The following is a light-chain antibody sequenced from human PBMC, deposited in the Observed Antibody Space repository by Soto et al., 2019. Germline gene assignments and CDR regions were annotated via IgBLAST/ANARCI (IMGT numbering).Light chain of an antibody. Sequence: QSALTQPRSVSGSPGQSVTISCTGTSSDVGAYNFVSWYQQHPGKAPKLMICDVNKRPSGVPDRFSGSKSGNTASLTISGLQAEDEADYYCSSYAGIDTLVFGGGTKVTVL. CDR2: DVN. CDR1: SSDVGAYNF. J-gene: IGLJ3*02. CDR3: SSYAGIDTLV. V-gene: IGLV2-11*01.